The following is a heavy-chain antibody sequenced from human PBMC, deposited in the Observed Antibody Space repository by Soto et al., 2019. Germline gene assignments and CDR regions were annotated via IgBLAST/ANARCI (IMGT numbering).Heavy chain of an antibody. CDR2: INHSGST. V-gene: IGHV4-34*01. CDR3: ARVSGIYYYGMDV. D-gene: IGHD3-10*01. Sequence: SETPSLTCAVYDGSFCGYYWSWIRQPPGKGLEWIGEINHSGSTNYNPSLKSRVTISVDTSKNQFSLKLSSVTAADTAVYYCARVSGIYYYGMDVWGQGTTVTVSS. J-gene: IGHJ6*02. CDR1: DGSFCGYY.